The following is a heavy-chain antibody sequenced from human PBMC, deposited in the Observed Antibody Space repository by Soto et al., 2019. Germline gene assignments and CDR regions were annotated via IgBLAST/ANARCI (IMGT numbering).Heavy chain of an antibody. Sequence: EVQLVESGGGLVQPGGSLRLSCAASGFTFSNDWMAWVRQAPGKGLEWVANIDQDGGEKSYVDSVKGRFTISRDNVKNSLYLHMNSLRAEDTAVYYCARGGNWFAPWGQGTLVTVSS. CDR1: GFTFSNDW. J-gene: IGHJ5*02. CDR2: IDQDGGEK. V-gene: IGHV3-7*05. CDR3: ARGGNWFAP. D-gene: IGHD3-10*01.